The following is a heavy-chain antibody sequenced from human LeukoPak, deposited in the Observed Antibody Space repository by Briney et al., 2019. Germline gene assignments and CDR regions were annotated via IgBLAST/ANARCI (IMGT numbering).Heavy chain of an antibody. V-gene: IGHV1-2*07. J-gene: IGHJ4*02. Sequence: GASVKVSCKASGYIFTAYYLHWVRQTPGQGLEWMGYIHPYRGVTNYAHKFHGRVTLTRDTSINTAYMELSSLRSGDTAVYYCARVRGQQLGAIDYWGQGTLVTVSS. CDR3: ARVRGQQLGAIDY. CDR1: GYIFTAYY. CDR2: IHPYRGVT. D-gene: IGHD1-26*01.